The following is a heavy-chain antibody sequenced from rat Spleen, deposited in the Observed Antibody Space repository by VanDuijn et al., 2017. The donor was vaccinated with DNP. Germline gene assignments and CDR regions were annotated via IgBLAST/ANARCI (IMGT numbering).Heavy chain of an antibody. J-gene: IGHJ2*01. CDR3: ARGATGDY. Sequence: EVQLQESGPGLVKTSQSLSLTCSVTGYSITSSYRWNWIRKFPGNKLEWMGSVNSAGTTNYNPSLKSRIPITRDTSKNQFFLQVNSVTTEDTATYYCARGATGDYWGQGVMVTVSS. CDR2: VNSAGTT. D-gene: IGHD1-11*01. V-gene: IGHV3-3*01. CDR1: GYSITSSYR.